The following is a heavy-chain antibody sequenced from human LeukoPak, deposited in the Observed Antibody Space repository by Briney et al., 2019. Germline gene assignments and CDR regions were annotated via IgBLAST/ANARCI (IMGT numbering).Heavy chain of an antibody. Sequence: PGGSLRLSCAASGFTFSNYAMHWVRQAPGKGLEWVAVISYDGSNKYYADSVKGRFTISRDNSKNTLYLQMNSLRAEDTAVYYCARGYYTSRMDVWGQGTTVTVSS. CDR1: GFTFSNYA. J-gene: IGHJ6*02. D-gene: IGHD3-3*01. V-gene: IGHV3-30*04. CDR2: ISYDGSNK. CDR3: ARGYYTSRMDV.